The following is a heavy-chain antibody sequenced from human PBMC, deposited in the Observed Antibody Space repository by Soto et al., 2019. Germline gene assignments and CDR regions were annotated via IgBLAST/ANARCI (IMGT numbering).Heavy chain of an antibody. V-gene: IGHV4-31*03. D-gene: IGHD3-22*01. CDR3: ARYFFDSSGYSNWFDS. Sequence: QVQLQESGPGLVKPSQTLSLTCTVSGGSTSSGAYYWGWIRQHSGKGLEWIGYMHYSGSAYYNPSLKSRVTISVDTSINQFSLKLSSVTAADTAMYYCARYFFDSSGYSNWFDSWGQGTLVTVSS. CDR2: MHYSGSA. CDR1: GGSTSSGAYY. J-gene: IGHJ5*01.